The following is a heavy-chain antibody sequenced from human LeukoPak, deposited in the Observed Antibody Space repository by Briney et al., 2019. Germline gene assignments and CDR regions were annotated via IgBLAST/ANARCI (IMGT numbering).Heavy chain of an antibody. V-gene: IGHV4-4*02. D-gene: IGHD3-16*02. Sequence: PSETLSLTCAVSGGSISSSNWWSWVRQPQGKGLEWIGEIYHSGSTNYNPSLKSRVTISVGKSKNQFSLKLSSVTAADTAVYYCVRPLRGSFDPWGQGTLVTVSS. CDR2: IYHSGST. J-gene: IGHJ5*02. CDR3: VRPLRGSFDP. CDR1: GGSISSSNW.